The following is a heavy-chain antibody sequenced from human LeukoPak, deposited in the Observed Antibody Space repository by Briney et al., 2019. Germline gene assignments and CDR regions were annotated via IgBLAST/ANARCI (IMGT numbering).Heavy chain of an antibody. CDR1: GFTFSSYW. V-gene: IGHV3-74*01. J-gene: IGHJ4*02. CDR3: VRDHGDYYFDY. CDR2: IKSDGTST. Sequence: GGSLRLSCAASGFTFSSYWMHWVRHGPGKGLVWVSRIKSDGTSTNYADSVKGRFTISRDNAKNTLYLQMNSLGVEDTAVYYCVRDHGDYYFDYWGQGTLVTVSS. D-gene: IGHD4-17*01.